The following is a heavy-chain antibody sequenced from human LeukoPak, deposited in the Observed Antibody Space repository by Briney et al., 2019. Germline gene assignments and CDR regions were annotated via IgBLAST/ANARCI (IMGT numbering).Heavy chain of an antibody. CDR3: ARDVAVAGTSAFDI. Sequence: PSETLSLTCTVSGGSISSYYWSWIRQPPGKGLEWIGYIYYSGSTNYNPSLKSRVTISVDTSKNQFSLKLSSVTAADTAVYYCARDVAVAGTSAFDIWGQGTMVTVSS. V-gene: IGHV4-59*01. J-gene: IGHJ3*02. CDR1: GGSISSYY. CDR2: IYYSGST. D-gene: IGHD6-19*01.